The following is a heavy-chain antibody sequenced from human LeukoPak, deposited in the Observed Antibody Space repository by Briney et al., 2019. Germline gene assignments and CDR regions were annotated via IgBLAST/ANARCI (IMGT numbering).Heavy chain of an antibody. CDR2: ISSSSSTI. D-gene: IGHD6-13*01. CDR3: ARAQGIAAAGSRNWFDP. J-gene: IGHJ5*02. V-gene: IGHV3-48*01. CDR1: GFTFSSYS. Sequence: PGGSLRLSCAASGFTFSSYSMNWVRQAPGKGLEWVSYISSSSSTIYYADSVKGRFTISRDNAKNSLYLQMNSLRAEDTAVYYCARAQGIAAAGSRNWFDPWGQGTLVTVSS.